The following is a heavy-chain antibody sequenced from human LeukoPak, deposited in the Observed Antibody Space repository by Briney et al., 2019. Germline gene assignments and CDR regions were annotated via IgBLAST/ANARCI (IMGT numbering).Heavy chain of an antibody. Sequence: ASVKVSCKASGGTFNNYAITWLRQAPGQGLEWMGWINPNSGGTNYAQKFQGRVTMTRDTSISTAYMELSRLTSDDTAVYYCARGVAGSYYYYYMDVWGKGTTVTISS. CDR2: INPNSGGT. D-gene: IGHD6-19*01. CDR1: GGTFNNYA. CDR3: ARGVAGSYYYYYMDV. J-gene: IGHJ6*03. V-gene: IGHV1-2*02.